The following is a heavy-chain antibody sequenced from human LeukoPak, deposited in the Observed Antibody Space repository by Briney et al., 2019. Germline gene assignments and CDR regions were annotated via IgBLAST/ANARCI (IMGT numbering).Heavy chain of an antibody. CDR2: IHYSGRT. CDR3: ARDRRRDLLHAFDI. CDR1: GDSISTYF. J-gene: IGHJ3*02. V-gene: IGHV4-59*01. D-gene: IGHD1-26*01. Sequence: SETLSLTCSVSGDSISTYFWSWIRQPPGKGLEWIGNIHYSGRTNYNPSFKSRVTISVDASKNQFSLKLSSVTAADTAVYYCARDRRRDLLHAFDIWGQGTMVTVSS.